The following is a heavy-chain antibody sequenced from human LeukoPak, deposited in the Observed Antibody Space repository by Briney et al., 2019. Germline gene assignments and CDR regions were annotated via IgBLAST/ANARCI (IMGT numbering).Heavy chain of an antibody. V-gene: IGHV4-34*01. CDR2: INLSEST. D-gene: IGHD6-13*01. Sequence: SETLSLSCAVSGGSFSGYYWSWIRQPPGKGLEWIGEINLSESTTYNPSLKRRATISVDTSKNKFSLKLSSLTAADTAVYYCARGFSSGWYSRFDPWGQGTLVTVSS. CDR3: ARGFSSGWYSRFDP. CDR1: GGSFSGYY. J-gene: IGHJ5*02.